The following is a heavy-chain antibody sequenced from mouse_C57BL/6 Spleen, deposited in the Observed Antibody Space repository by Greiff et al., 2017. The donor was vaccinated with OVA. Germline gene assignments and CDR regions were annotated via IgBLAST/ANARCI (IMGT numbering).Heavy chain of an antibody. CDR1: GFSLTSYG. CDR2: IWRGGST. Sequence: VQLVESGPGLVQPSQSLSITCTVSGFSLTSYGVHWVRQSPGKGLEWLGVIWRGGSTDYNAAFMSRLSITKDNSKSQVFFKMNSLQADDTAIYYCAKNQDSSGYGFAYWGQGTLVTVSA. D-gene: IGHD3-2*02. J-gene: IGHJ3*01. V-gene: IGHV2-5*01. CDR3: AKNQDSSGYGFAY.